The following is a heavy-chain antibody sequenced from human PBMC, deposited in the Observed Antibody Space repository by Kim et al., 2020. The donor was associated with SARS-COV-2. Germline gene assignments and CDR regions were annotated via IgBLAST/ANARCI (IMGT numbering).Heavy chain of an antibody. V-gene: IGHV4-59*09. J-gene: IGHJ6*02. Sequence: PTLKSRVTISVDTSKDQFYLKLDSVTAADTAVYYCARGVFWGGNPYTGMDVWGQGATVTVSS. CDR3: ARGVFWGGNPYTGMDV. D-gene: IGHD3-16*01.